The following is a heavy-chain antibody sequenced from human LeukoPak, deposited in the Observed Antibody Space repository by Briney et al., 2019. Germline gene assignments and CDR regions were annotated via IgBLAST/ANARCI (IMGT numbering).Heavy chain of an antibody. Sequence: ASVKVSCKASGYTFTGYYLHWVRQAPGQGLEWMGWINPNSGGTNYAQKFQGRVTMTRETSISTVHMELSRLRSDDTVVYFCAREKMVGAPKLLDYWGQGTLVTVSS. V-gene: IGHV1-2*02. J-gene: IGHJ4*02. CDR2: INPNSGGT. CDR3: AREKMVGAPKLLDY. CDR1: GYTFTGYY. D-gene: IGHD1-26*01.